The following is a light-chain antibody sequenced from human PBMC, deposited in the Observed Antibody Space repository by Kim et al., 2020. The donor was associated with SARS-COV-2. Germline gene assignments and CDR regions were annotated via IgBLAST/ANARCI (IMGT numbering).Light chain of an antibody. V-gene: IGKV1-39*01. CDR1: QTISSY. Sequence: ASVGDRVTITCRARQTISSYLNWYRQKSGKAPKLLIYSTANLQSGVPSRFSGSGSGTDFALTISSLQPEDSAIYYCQQSYSTPLTFGGGTKVDIK. CDR3: QQSYSTPLT. J-gene: IGKJ4*01. CDR2: STA.